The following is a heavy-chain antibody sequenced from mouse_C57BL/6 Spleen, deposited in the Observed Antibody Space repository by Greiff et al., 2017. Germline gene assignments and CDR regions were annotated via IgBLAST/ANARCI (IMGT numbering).Heavy chain of an antibody. Sequence: QVQLQQPGAELVRPGTSVKLSCKASGYTFTSYWMHWVKQRPGQGLEWIGVIDPSDSYTNYNQKFKGKATLTVDTSSSTAYMQLSSLTSEDSAVYYCARYDPFADWGQGTLVTVSA. CDR3: ARYDPFAD. D-gene: IGHD2-3*01. CDR1: GYTFTSYW. CDR2: IDPSDSYT. V-gene: IGHV1-59*01. J-gene: IGHJ3*01.